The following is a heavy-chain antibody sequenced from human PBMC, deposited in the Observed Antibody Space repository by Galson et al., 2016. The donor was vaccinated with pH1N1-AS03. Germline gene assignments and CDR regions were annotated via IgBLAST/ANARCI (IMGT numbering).Heavy chain of an antibody. CDR1: GYIFSSYW. V-gene: IGHV5-51*01. D-gene: IGHD2-15*01. J-gene: IGHJ3*02. CDR2: IWSADSDT. CDR3: ARQKYCSGGSCFLYYDAFDM. Sequence: QSGAEVKKPGESLKISCQASGYIFSSYWIGWVRQRPGKGLEWMGIIWSADSDTKYSPSFQGQVTISVDTSLNTAYLQWSSLEASDTAMYFCARQKYCSGGSCFLYYDAFDMWGQGTLVTVSS.